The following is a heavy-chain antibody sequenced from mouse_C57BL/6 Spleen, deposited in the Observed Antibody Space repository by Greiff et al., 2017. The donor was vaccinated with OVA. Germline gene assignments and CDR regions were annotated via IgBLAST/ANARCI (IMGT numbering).Heavy chain of an antibody. CDR1: GYAFSSSW. D-gene: IGHD3-2*02. J-gene: IGHJ2*01. Sequence: QVQLQQSGPELVKPGASVKISCKASGYAFSSSWMNWVKQRPGKGLEWIGRIYPGDGDTNYNGKFKGKATLTADKSSSTAYMQLSSLTSEDSAVHFCARYQTAQAYFDYWGQGTTLTVSS. CDR3: ARYQTAQAYFDY. CDR2: IYPGDGDT. V-gene: IGHV1-82*01.